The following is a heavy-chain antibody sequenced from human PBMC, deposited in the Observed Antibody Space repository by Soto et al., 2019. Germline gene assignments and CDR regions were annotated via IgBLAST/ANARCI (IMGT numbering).Heavy chain of an antibody. D-gene: IGHD2-15*01. CDR2: ISGDNGNT. J-gene: IGHJ4*02. CDR1: AYTFTNYA. V-gene: IGHV1-18*01. CDR3: VPGLLGYCSGGSCFSDS. Sequence: QVQLVQSGAEVKKPGASVRVSCQTSAYTFTNYAVSWVRQAPGQGLEWMGWISGDNGNTIYAQKFQGRGTMTTDTSTRKAYMGLRSLRSGSTAVYYCVPGLLGYCSGGSCFSDSWGQGTLVTVSS.